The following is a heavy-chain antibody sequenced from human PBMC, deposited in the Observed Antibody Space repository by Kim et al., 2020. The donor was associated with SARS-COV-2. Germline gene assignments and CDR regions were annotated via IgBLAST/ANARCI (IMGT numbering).Heavy chain of an antibody. CDR2: INPTDSNT. CDR1: GYSFPNYW. V-gene: IGHV5-10-1*01. Sequence: GEPLKISCKGSGYSFPNYWISWVRQMPGKGLEWMGRINPTDSNTHYSPSFQGHVTISADKSISTAFLQWSSLKASDTAIYYCANSGHCTAASCYAAFGHWGQGTLVTVSS. J-gene: IGHJ5*02. CDR3: ANSGHCTAASCYAAFGH. D-gene: IGHD2-15*01.